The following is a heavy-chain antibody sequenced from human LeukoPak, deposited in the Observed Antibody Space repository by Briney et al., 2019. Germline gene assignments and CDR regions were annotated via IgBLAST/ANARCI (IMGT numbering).Heavy chain of an antibody. CDR3: ATGPYDILTGYYSGEYYFDY. CDR2: INPIFGTA. CDR1: GGTFRSYA. V-gene: IGHV1-69*06. D-gene: IGHD3-9*01. Sequence: SVKVSCKASGGTFRSYAISWVRQAPGQGLEWMGGINPIFGTANYAQKFQGRVTITADKSTSTAYMELSSLRSEDTAVYYCATGPYDILTGYYSGEYYFDYWGQGTLVTVSS. J-gene: IGHJ4*02.